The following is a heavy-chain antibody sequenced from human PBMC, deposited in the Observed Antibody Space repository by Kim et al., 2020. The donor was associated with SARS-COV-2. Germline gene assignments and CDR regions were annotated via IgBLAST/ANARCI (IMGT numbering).Heavy chain of an antibody. CDR3: ARHPTGYSSGWYGLDY. Sequence: PSLKSDVTIAVDASKTQFSLKLSSLTAADTAVYYCARHPTGYSSGWYGLDYWGQGTLVTVSS. J-gene: IGHJ4*02. V-gene: IGHV4-59*08. D-gene: IGHD6-19*01.